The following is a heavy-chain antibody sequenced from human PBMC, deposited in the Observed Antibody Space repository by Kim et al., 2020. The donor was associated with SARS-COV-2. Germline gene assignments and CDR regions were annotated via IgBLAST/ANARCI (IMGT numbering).Heavy chain of an antibody. J-gene: IGHJ4*02. Sequence: SETLSLTCTVSGGSISSYYWSWIRQPPGKGLEWIGYIYYSGSTNYNPSLKSRVTISVDTSKNQFSLKLSSVTAADTAVYYCARGGRLGELSFPRYWGQGTLVTVSS. CDR2: IYYSGST. D-gene: IGHD3-16*02. CDR3: ARGGRLGELSFPRY. V-gene: IGHV4-59*01. CDR1: GGSISSYY.